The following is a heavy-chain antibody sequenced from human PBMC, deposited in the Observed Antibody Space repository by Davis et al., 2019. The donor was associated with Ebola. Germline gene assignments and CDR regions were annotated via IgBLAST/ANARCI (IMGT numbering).Heavy chain of an antibody. J-gene: IGHJ4*02. CDR3: ARGVIILGSYLDY. CDR1: GYTFTSYG. CDR2: ISAYNGNT. D-gene: IGHD1-26*01. Sequence: AASVKVSCKASGYTFTSYGISWVRQAPGQGLEWMGWISAYNGNTNYAQKFQGRVTMTRDTSTSTVYMELSSLRSEDTAVYYCARGVIILGSYLDYWGQGTLVTVSS. V-gene: IGHV1-18*01.